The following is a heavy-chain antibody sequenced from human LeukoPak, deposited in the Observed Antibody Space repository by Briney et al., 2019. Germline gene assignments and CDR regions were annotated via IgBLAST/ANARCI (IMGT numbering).Heavy chain of an antibody. CDR2: INPKSGGT. J-gene: IGHJ3*02. CDR3: ACVRNDDAFDI. D-gene: IGHD1-1*01. CDR1: GYTFTGYH. V-gene: IGHV1-2*02. Sequence: ASAKVSCKASGYTFTGYHMHWVRQAPGQGLEWRGWINPKSGGTKYAQKFQGRVPMTRDTSISTAYMELSRLSSDDTAVYYCACVRNDDAFDIWGQGTMVTVSS.